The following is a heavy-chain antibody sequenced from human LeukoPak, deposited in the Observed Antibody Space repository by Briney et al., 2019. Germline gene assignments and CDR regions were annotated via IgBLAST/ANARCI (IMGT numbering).Heavy chain of an antibody. CDR1: GYTFTGYY. CDR3: ARTHYYGTGSYYPDAFDI. V-gene: IGHV1-2*02. CDR2: INPNSGGT. Sequence: ASVKVSCKASGYTFTGYYMHWVRQAPGQGLEWMGWINPNSGGTSYAQKFQGRVTMTRDTSISTAYMELSRLRADDTAVYYCARTHYYGTGSYYPDAFDIWGQGTMVTVSS. D-gene: IGHD3-10*01. J-gene: IGHJ3*02.